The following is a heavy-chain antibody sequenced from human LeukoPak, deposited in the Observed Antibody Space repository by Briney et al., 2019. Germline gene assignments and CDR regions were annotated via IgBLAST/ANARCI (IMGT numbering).Heavy chain of an antibody. CDR2: ISNSGST. D-gene: IGHD6-13*01. CDR3: ARHAIAAAGYFDY. J-gene: IGHJ4*02. V-gene: IGHV4-59*08. CDR1: GGPITSHY. Sequence: SETLSLTCTVSGGPITSHYWTWIRQSPVKGLEWIGDISNSGSTSYNPSLKSRVTISIDTSKSQFSLKLSSVTAADTAVYYCARHAIAAAGYFDYWGQGTLVTVSS.